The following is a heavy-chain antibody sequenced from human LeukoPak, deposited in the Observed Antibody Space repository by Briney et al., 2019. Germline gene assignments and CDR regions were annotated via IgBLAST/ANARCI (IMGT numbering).Heavy chain of an antibody. Sequence: PGGSLRLSCAASGFTFSSYEMNWVRQAPGKGLEWVSYISSSAGTTYYADSVKGRFTISRDNAKNSLYLKMNSLRAEDTAVYFCARQQQQLWYDWGQGTLVTVSS. CDR3: ARQQQQLWYD. D-gene: IGHD5-18*01. CDR1: GFTFSSYE. V-gene: IGHV3-48*03. J-gene: IGHJ4*02. CDR2: ISSSAGTT.